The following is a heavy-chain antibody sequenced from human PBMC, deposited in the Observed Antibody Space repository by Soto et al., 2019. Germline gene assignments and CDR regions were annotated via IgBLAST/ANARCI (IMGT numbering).Heavy chain of an antibody. CDR3: AKDRVDPDWNYALYYYYYMAV. CDR1: GFTFSSYA. D-gene: IGHD1-7*01. Sequence: PGGSLRLSCAASGFTFSSYAMSWVRQAPGKGLEWVSAISGSGGSTYYADSVKGRFTISRDNSKNTLYLQMNSLRAEDTAVYYCAKDRVDPDWNYALYYYYYMAVWGKGPTVTVSS. J-gene: IGHJ6*03. CDR2: ISGSGGST. V-gene: IGHV3-23*01.